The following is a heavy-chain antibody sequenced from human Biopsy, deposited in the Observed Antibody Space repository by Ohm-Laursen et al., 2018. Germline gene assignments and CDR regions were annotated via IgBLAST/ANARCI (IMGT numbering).Heavy chain of an antibody. CDR3: ARASASQYYGVDV. J-gene: IGHJ6*02. D-gene: IGHD1-26*01. V-gene: IGHV2-5*08. CDR1: GFSFTTVGMR. Sequence: TQTLTLTCTFSGFSFTTVGMRVTWIRQAPGKALEWLAHIYWAGDTRYSASLKTRLSISKDTFKDQVVLTMNDIDPVDTATYYCARASASQYYGVDVWGQGTSVTVSS. CDR2: IYWAGDT.